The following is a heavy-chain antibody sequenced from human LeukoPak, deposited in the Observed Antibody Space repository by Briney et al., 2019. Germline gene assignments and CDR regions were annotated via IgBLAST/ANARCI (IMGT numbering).Heavy chain of an antibody. J-gene: IGHJ6*02. CDR2: IYYSGST. CDR1: GGSISSYY. D-gene: IGHD6-19*01. V-gene: IGHV4-59*01. Sequence: SETLSVTCTVSGGSISSYYWSWIRQPPGKGLEWIGYIYYSGSTNYNPSLKSRVTRSADTSKNQFSLKLSSVTAADTAVYYCARDGGWGSPAYYYYGMDVWGQGTTVTVSS. CDR3: ARDGGWGSPAYYYYGMDV.